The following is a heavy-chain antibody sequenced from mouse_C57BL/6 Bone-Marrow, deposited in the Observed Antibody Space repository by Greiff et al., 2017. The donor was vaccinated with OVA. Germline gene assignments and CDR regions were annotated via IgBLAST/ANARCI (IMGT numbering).Heavy chain of an antibody. CDR1: GYSITSGYD. CDR2: ISYSGST. J-gene: IGHJ3*01. CDR3: ARGGYYLTFAY. Sequence: EVQLQQSGPGMVKPSQSLSLTCTVTGYSITSGYDWHWIRHFPGNKLEWMGYISYSGSTNYNPSLKSRISITHDTSKNHFFLKLNSVTTEDTATYYCARGGYYLTFAYWGQGTLVTVSA. V-gene: IGHV3-1*01. D-gene: IGHD2-1*01.